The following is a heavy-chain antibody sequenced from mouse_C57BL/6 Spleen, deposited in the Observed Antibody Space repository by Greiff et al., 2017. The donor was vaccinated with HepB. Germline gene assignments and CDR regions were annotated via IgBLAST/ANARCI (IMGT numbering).Heavy chain of an antibody. CDR3: ARDGAGDY. J-gene: IGHJ4*01. Sequence: ESGPGLVKPSQSLSLTCSVTGYSITSGYYWNWIRQFPGNKLEWMGYISYDGSNNYNPSLKNRISITRDTSKNQFFLKLNSVTTEDTATYYCARDGAGDYWGQGTSVTVSS. CDR1: GYSITSGYY. CDR2: ISYDGSN. V-gene: IGHV3-6*01.